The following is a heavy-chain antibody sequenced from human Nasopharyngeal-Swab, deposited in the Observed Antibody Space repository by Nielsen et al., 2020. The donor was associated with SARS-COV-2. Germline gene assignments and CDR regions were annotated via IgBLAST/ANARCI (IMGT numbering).Heavy chain of an antibody. Sequence: SVKVSCKASGGTFSSHAISWVRQAPGQGLEWMGGIIPIFGTANYAQKFQGRVTITADESTSTAYMELSSLRSEDTAVYYCASGNYDILTGYYEEPYYFDYWGQGTLVTVSS. CDR1: GGTFSSHA. V-gene: IGHV1-69*13. D-gene: IGHD3-9*01. CDR2: IIPIFGTA. CDR3: ASGNYDILTGYYEEPYYFDY. J-gene: IGHJ4*02.